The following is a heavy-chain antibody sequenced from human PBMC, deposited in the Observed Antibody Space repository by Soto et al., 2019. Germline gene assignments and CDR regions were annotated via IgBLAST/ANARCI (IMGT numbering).Heavy chain of an antibody. D-gene: IGHD3-10*01. Sequence: EVQLLESGGGLVQPGGSPRLSCAASGFTFSSYAMSWVRQAPGKGLEWVSAISGSGGSTYYADSVKGRFTISRDNSKNTLYLQMNSLRAEDTAVYYCAKDGLLWFGELSNWFDPWGQGTLVTVSS. V-gene: IGHV3-23*01. CDR1: GFTFSSYA. J-gene: IGHJ5*02. CDR3: AKDGLLWFGELSNWFDP. CDR2: ISGSGGST.